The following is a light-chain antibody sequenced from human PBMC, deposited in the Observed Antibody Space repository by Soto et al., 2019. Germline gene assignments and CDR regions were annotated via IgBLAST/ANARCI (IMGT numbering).Light chain of an antibody. CDR1: SSDVGGYNY. Sequence: QSALTQPRSVSGSPGQSVTISCTGTSSDVGGYNYVSWYQQHPGKAPKLMIYEVSSRPSGVSSRFSGSKSGNTASLTISGLQAEDEADYYCSSYTSSSPCVFGTGTKVTVL. CDR3: SSYTSSSPCV. J-gene: IGLJ1*01. CDR2: EVS. V-gene: IGLV2-14*01.